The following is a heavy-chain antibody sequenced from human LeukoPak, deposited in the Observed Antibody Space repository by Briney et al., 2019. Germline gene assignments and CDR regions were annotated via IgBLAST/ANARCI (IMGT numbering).Heavy chain of an antibody. V-gene: IGHV4-59*02. Sequence: SETLSLTCSVSGDSVTSHGWSWVRQPPGKGLEWIGYVYASGINSDNCNPSLKSRVTISVDTSRNQFSLRLNSVTAADTAIYYCARDKSGSLDFWGQGTLATVSS. J-gene: IGHJ4*02. CDR1: GDSVTSHG. CDR3: ARDKSGSLDF. D-gene: IGHD3-10*01. CDR2: VYASGIN.